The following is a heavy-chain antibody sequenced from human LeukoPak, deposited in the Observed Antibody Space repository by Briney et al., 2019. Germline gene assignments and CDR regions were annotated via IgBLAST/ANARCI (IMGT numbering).Heavy chain of an antibody. CDR1: GFTFSTYA. Sequence: GGSLRLPCAASGFTFSTYAMSWVRQAPGKGLEWVSSISSSSSYIYYADSVKGRFTISRDNAKNSLYLQMNSLRAEDTAVYYCARDPSTYYYDSSGYFGYYMDVWGQGTTVTVPS. D-gene: IGHD3-22*01. V-gene: IGHV3-21*01. CDR2: ISSSSSYI. J-gene: IGHJ6*02. CDR3: ARDPSTYYYDSSGYFGYYMDV.